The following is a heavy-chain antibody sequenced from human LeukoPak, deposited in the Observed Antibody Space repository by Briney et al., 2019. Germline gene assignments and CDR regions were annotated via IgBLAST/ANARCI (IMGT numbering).Heavy chain of an antibody. CDR1: GGTFISYA. CDR2: IIPIFGTA. Sequence: SVKVSCKASGGTFISYAISWVRQAPGQGLEWMGGIIPIFGTANYAQKFQGRVTITTDESTSTAYMEMSSLRSEDTAVYYCARDNSSYDSSGARYAFDIWGQGTMVTVSS. CDR3: ARDNSSYDSSGARYAFDI. D-gene: IGHD3-22*01. J-gene: IGHJ3*02. V-gene: IGHV1-69*05.